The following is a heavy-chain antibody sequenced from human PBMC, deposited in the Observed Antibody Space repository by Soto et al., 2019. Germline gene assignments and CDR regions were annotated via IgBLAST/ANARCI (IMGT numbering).Heavy chain of an antibody. V-gene: IGHV1-46*01. CDR3: ARGFCTTATCFVGDF. CDR2: INPTGGST. CDR1: RYTFTSNY. D-gene: IGHD2-21*02. Sequence: QVHLVQSGAEVKKPGASVKISCTSSRYTFTSNYLHWVRQAPGQGLEWMGMINPTGGSTNYAQRFRGRVTMTMDTSSSTVYMELSDLRSEDTAMYYCARGFCTTATCFVGDFWGQGTLVTVSS. J-gene: IGHJ4*02.